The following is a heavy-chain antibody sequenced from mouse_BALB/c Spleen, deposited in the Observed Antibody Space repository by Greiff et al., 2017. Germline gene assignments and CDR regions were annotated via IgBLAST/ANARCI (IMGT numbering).Heavy chain of an antibody. CDR1: GYAFSSYW. J-gene: IGHJ4*01. CDR3: ARGKGNYERGAMDY. Sequence: VQLVESGAELVRPGSSVKISCKASGYAFSSYWMNWVKQRPGQGLEWIGQIYPGDGDTNYNGKFKGKATLTADKSSSTAYMQLSSLTSEDSAVYFCARGKGNYERGAMDYWGQGTSVTVSS. CDR2: IYPGDGDT. D-gene: IGHD2-1*01. V-gene: IGHV1-80*01.